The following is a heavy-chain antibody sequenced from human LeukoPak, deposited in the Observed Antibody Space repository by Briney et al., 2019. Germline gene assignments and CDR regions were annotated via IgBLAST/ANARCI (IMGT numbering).Heavy chain of an antibody. CDR3: ARDRDSSGYYYFDY. J-gene: IGHJ4*02. CDR2: IVVYDGDA. V-gene: IGHV1-18*01. D-gene: IGHD3-22*01. CDR1: GYTFTSYA. Sequence: ASVKVSCKASGYTFTSYAMNWVRQAPGQGLEWMGWIVVYDGDANYAQKFQGRVTMTTDTSTNTAYMELRSLRSDDTAVYYCARDRDSSGYYYFDYWGQGTLVTVSS.